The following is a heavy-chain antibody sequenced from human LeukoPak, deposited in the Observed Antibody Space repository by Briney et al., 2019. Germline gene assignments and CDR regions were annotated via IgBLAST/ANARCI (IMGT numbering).Heavy chain of an antibody. Sequence: ASVKVSCKASGYTFTNYGITWVRQAPGQGLEWMGWISVYNGNTNYAQKFQGRVTMTRDTSISTAYMELSRLRSDDTAVYYCARDSPLYDILTGYMGFDPWGQGTLVTVSS. J-gene: IGHJ5*02. CDR2: ISVYNGNT. D-gene: IGHD3-9*01. CDR3: ARDSPLYDILTGYMGFDP. V-gene: IGHV1-18*01. CDR1: GYTFTNYG.